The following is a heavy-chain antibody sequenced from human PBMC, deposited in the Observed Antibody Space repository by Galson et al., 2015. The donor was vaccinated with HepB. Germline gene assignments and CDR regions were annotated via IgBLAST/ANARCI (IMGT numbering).Heavy chain of an antibody. CDR3: AREYEGAIDI. D-gene: IGHD3-3*01. V-gene: IGHV3-74*01. J-gene: IGHJ3*02. CDR1: GFTFSSYW. Sequence: SLRLSCAASGFTFSSYWVHWVRHVPGRGLVWVSNINSDGSRTRYADPVKGRFTISRDNAKNSLYLQMNSLRAEDTAVYYCAREYEGAIDIWGQGTMVTVSS. CDR2: INSDGSRT.